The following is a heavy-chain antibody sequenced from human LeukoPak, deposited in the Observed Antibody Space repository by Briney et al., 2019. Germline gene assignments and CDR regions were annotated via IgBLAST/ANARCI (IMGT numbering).Heavy chain of an antibody. CDR3: ARDLDYYDGLRYYGMDV. CDR1: GFTFSSYS. V-gene: IGHV3-21*01. CDR2: ISSSRSYI. D-gene: IGHD3-22*01. Sequence: PGGSLRLSCAASGFTFSSYSMNWVRQAPGKGLEWVSSISSSRSYIYYPDSVKGPFTISRDNSKNSLYMQMNRLRAEDTAVYYCARDLDYYDGLRYYGMDVWGQGTTVTVSS. J-gene: IGHJ6*02.